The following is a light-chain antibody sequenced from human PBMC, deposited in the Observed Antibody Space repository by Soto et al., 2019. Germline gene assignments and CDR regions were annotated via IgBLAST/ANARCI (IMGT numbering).Light chain of an antibody. Sequence: QSALTQPASVSGSPGQSITISCTGTSSDVGGYNSVSWYQQHPGKAPKLMIYEVSNRPSGVSNRFSGSKSGNTASLTISGLQAEDEADYYCSSYTPSSTLLYVFVTGTKLTVL. CDR3: SSYTPSSTLLYV. CDR2: EVS. V-gene: IGLV2-14*01. J-gene: IGLJ1*01. CDR1: SSDVGGYNS.